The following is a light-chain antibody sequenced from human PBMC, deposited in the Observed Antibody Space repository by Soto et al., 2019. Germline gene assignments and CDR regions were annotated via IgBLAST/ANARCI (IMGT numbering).Light chain of an antibody. CDR1: QSVSSH. CDR3: QQRSTWLS. Sequence: EIVLTQSPATLSLSPGERATLSCRASQSVSSHLAWYQQKPGQAPRLLIYDATSRATGIPARFSGSGSGTDFTLTISSLEAEDFAVYYCQQRSTWLSFGGGTKVEIK. J-gene: IGKJ4*01. CDR2: DAT. V-gene: IGKV3-11*01.